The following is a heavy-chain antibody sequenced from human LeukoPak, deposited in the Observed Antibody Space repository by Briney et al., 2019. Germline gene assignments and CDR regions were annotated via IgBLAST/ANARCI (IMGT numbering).Heavy chain of an antibody. D-gene: IGHD6-19*01. J-gene: IGHJ4*02. V-gene: IGHV3-15*01. Sequence: GGSLRLSCAASGFTFSNAWMNWVRQAPGTGLEWVGRIKSKTDGETTDYAAPVKGRFTISRDDSKNTLYLQMNSLKAEDTAVYYCTTDLSAVAATFDYWGQGTLVTVSS. CDR3: TTDLSAVAATFDY. CDR2: IKSKTDGETT. CDR1: GFTFSNAW.